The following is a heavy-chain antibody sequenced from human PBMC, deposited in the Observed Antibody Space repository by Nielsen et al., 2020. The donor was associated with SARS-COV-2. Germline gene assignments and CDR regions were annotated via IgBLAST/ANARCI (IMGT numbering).Heavy chain of an antibody. V-gene: IGHV1-24*01. Sequence: ASVKVSCKVSGYTLTELSMHWVRQAPGKGLEWMGGFDPEDGETIYAQKFQGRVTMTEDTSTDTACMELSSLRSEDTAVYYCATGDSGSYPFDYWGQGTLVTVSS. CDR3: ATGDSGSYPFDY. D-gene: IGHD1-26*01. CDR1: GYTLTELS. CDR2: FDPEDGET. J-gene: IGHJ4*02.